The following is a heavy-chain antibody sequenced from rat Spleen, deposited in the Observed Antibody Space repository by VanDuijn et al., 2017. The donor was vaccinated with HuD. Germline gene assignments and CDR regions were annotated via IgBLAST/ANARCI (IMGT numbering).Heavy chain of an antibody. J-gene: IGHJ3*01. CDR2: INSAGNT. D-gene: IGHD1-1*01. CDR3: ARSEGAHYYLPFAD. V-gene: IGHV3-3*01. CDR1: GHSITSTYR. Sequence: EVQLQESGPGLVKPSQSLSLTCSVTGHSITSTYRWNWIRKFPGNKLEWMGYINSAGNTNYNPSLKSRVSITRDTSKHQFFLQVNSLSTEDTATYYCARSEGAHYYLPFADWGQGSLVTVSS.